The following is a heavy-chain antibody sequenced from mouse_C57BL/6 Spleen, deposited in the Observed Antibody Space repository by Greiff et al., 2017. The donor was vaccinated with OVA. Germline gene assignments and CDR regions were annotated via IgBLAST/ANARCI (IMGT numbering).Heavy chain of an antibody. CDR2: IDPSDSET. D-gene: IGHD2-3*01. CDR1: GYTFTSYW. J-gene: IGHJ3*01. CDR3: ARWGDGYSGAY. Sequence: QVQLQQPGAELVRPGSSVKLSCKASGYTFTSYWMHWVKQRPIQGLEWIGNIDPSDSETHYNQKFKDKATLTVDKSSSTAYMQLSSLTSEDSAVYYCARWGDGYSGAYWGQGTLVTVSA. V-gene: IGHV1-52*01.